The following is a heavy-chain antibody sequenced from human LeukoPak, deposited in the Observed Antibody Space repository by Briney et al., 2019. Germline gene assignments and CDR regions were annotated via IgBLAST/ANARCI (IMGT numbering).Heavy chain of an antibody. J-gene: IGHJ4*02. CDR3: ARGGRMTTVVTYYFDY. V-gene: IGHV1-18*01. CDR1: GYTFTSYG. Sequence: ASVKVSCKASGYTFTSYGIRWVRQAPGQGLEWMGWLSAYNGNTNYAQKLQGRVTMTTDTSTSTAYMELRSLRSDDTAVYFCARGGRMTTVVTYYFDYWGQGTLVTVSS. CDR2: LSAYNGNT. D-gene: IGHD4-23*01.